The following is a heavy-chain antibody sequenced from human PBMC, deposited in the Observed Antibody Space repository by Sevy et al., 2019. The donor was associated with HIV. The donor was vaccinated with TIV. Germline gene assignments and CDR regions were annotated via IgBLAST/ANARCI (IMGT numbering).Heavy chain of an antibody. Sequence: ASVKVSCKASGYTFTSYGISWVRQAPGQGLEWMGWISAYNGNTNYAQKLQGRVTMTTDTSTSTAYMELRSLRSDDTAVYYCARQSPYDRSGYYYVEGGYFDYWGQRTLVTVSS. V-gene: IGHV1-18*01. CDR3: ARQSPYDRSGYYYVEGGYFDY. CDR1: GYTFTSYG. CDR2: ISAYNGNT. J-gene: IGHJ4*02. D-gene: IGHD3-22*01.